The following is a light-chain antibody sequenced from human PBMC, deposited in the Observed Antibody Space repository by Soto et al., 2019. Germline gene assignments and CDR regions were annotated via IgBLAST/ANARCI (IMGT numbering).Light chain of an antibody. J-gene: IGKJ5*01. CDR2: GVS. CDR1: QSVSSSY. CDR3: QQYGGSPPIT. Sequence: EIVLKKSPGTLSLSPGERATLSCRAIQSVSSSYLAWYQQKPGQAPRLLMYGVSYRATGIPDRFSGGGSGTHFTLTISRLEPEDFAVYYCQQYGGSPPITFGQGTRLAVK. V-gene: IGKV3-20*01.